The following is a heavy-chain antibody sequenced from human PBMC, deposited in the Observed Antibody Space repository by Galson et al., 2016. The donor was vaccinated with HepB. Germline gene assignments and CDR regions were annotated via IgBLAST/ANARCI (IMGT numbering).Heavy chain of an antibody. V-gene: IGHV4-39*01. D-gene: IGHD4-17*01. CDR3: ARHGRSGYGDYGSLPRFDY. J-gene: IGHJ4*02. CDR1: GDSISSSNYY. Sequence: SETLSLTCTVSGDSISSSNYYWGWIRQAPGKGLDWIGSIYYSGSTFYNPSLKSRGTISVDTSRNQFSLKLTSVSAADTALYYCARHGRSGYGDYGSLPRFDYWGQGTLVTVSS. CDR2: IYYSGST.